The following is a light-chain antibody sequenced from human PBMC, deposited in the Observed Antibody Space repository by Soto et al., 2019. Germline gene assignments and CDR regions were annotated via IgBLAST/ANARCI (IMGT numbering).Light chain of an antibody. CDR2: DAS. CDR1: QDISNY. Sequence: DIQMTQSPSSLSASVGDRVTITCQASQDISNYLNWYQQKPGKAPKLLIYDASNLEAGVPSRFGGSGSGTDFTFNISSLQPEDIATYYFQQYDNLLTFGPGTKVDIK. CDR3: QQYDNLLT. V-gene: IGKV1-33*01. J-gene: IGKJ3*01.